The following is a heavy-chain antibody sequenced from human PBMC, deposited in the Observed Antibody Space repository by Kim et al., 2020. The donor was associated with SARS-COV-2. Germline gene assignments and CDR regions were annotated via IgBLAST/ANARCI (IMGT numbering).Heavy chain of an antibody. V-gene: IGHV4-31*02. J-gene: IGHJ5*02. D-gene: IGHD6-13*01. Sequence: PSLKSRVTISVDTSKNQFSLKLSSVTAADTAVYYCARNLIAAAGTGWFDPWGQGTLVTVSS. CDR3: ARNLIAAAGTGWFDP.